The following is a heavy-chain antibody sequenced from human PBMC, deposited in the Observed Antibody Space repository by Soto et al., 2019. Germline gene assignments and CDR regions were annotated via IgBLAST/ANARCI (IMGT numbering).Heavy chain of an antibody. D-gene: IGHD3-10*01. V-gene: IGHV3-48*01. Sequence: EVRLVESGGGLVQPGGSLRLSCAASGFTFSSYSMNWVRQAPGKGLEWVSYISSSSSTIYYADSVKGRFTISRDNAKNSLYLQMNSLRAEDTAVYYCARANYYGSPGDFDCWGQGTLVTVSS. CDR2: ISSSSSTI. CDR3: ARANYYGSPGDFDC. J-gene: IGHJ4*02. CDR1: GFTFSSYS.